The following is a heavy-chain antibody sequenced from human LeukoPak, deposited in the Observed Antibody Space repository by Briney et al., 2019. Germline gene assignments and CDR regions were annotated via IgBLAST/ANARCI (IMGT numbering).Heavy chain of an antibody. CDR3: AGQPLYYDSSGWFDP. V-gene: IGHV4-39*01. J-gene: IGHJ5*02. CDR2: IYYSGST. D-gene: IGHD3-22*01. CDR1: GGSISSSSYY. Sequence: SETLSLTCTVSGGSISSSSYYWGWIRQPPGKGLEWIGSIYYSGSTYYNPSLKSRVTISVDTSKNQFSLKLSSVTAADTAVYYCAGQPLYYDSSGWFDPWGQGTLVTVSS.